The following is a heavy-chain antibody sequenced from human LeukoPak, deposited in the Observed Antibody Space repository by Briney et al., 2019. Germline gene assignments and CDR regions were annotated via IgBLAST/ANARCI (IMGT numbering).Heavy chain of an antibody. CDR1: GGSISSYY. CDR2: IYTSGST. D-gene: IGHD1-26*01. CDR3: ARDSLGGSYKACWFDP. J-gene: IGHJ5*02. Sequence: SETLSLTCTVSGGSISSYYWSWIRQPAGKGLEWIGRIYTSGSTNYNPSLKSRVTMSVDTSKNQFSLKLSSVTAADTAVYYCARDSLGGSYKACWFDPWGQGTLVTVSS. V-gene: IGHV4-4*07.